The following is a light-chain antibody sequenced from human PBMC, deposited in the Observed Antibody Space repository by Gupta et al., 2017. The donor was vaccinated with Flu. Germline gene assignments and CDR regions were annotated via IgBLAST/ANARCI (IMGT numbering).Light chain of an antibody. V-gene: IGLV1-44*01. CDR2: SNN. J-gene: IGLJ2*01. Sequence: HSVLTQPPSAAGTPGQRVTISCSGSSSNSGSNAVNWYQQLPGTAPKLLIYSNNHRPSGVPDRFSGSKSDTSASLAISGLQSEDEADYYCAAWDDSLNGVVFGGGTKLTVL. CDR3: AAWDDSLNGVV. CDR1: SSNSGSNA.